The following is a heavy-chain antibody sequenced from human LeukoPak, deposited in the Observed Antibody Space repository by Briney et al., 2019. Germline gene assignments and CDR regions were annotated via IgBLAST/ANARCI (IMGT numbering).Heavy chain of an antibody. V-gene: IGHV3-9*01. CDR2: ISWNSGSI. Sequence: PGGSLRLSCAASGFTFDDYAMHWVRQAPGKGLEWVSGISWNSGSIGYADSVKGRFTISRDNAKNSLYLQMNSLRAEDTAVYYCARGGKLELRYWGQGTLVTVSS. CDR1: GFTFDDYA. D-gene: IGHD1-7*01. CDR3: ARGGKLELRY. J-gene: IGHJ4*02.